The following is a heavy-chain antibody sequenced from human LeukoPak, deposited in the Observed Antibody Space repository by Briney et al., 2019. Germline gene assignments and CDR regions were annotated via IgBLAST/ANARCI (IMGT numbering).Heavy chain of an antibody. CDR3: VTDLTSLRCGCHCTFDY. D-gene: IGHD2-21*01. CDR1: AFTFSDAW. J-gene: IGHJ4*02. Sequence: PGGSLRLSCAASAFTFSDAWMSWVRQAPGKGLEWVGRIKINIAGGTTDYAAPVKGRYTISRDDPKNTVYMQMNSLKTEDTAVYYCVTDLTSLRCGCHCTFDYWSQGSLVTVSS. CDR2: IKINIAGGTT. V-gene: IGHV3-15*01.